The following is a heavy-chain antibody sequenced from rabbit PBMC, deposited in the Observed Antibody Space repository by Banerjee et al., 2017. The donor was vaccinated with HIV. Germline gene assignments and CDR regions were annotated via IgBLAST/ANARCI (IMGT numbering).Heavy chain of an antibody. CDR1: GFDFSSNA. V-gene: IGHV1S40*01. Sequence: QSLEESGGDLVKPGASLTLTCTASGFDFSSNAMCWVRQAPGKGLEWIGCISSGGSTYYASWAKGRFTISKTSSTTVTLQMTSLTAADTATYFCARDLAGVIGWNFDLWGQGTLVT. J-gene: IGHJ4*01. CDR2: ISSGGST. CDR3: ARDLAGVIGWNFDL. D-gene: IGHD4-1*01.